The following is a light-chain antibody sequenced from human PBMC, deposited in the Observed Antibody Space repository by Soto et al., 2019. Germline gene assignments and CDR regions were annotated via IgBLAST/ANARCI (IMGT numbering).Light chain of an antibody. V-gene: IGLV1-51*01. CDR2: DDK. Sequence: QSVLTQPPSVSAAAGEKVTISCSGSNVGSNYVAWYQQIPGSAPRLLIYDDKERPSGIPDRFSGSRYGTTATLVIAGLQTGDEADYFCGTWDKSLDYGVFGGGTKLTVL. CDR3: GTWDKSLDYGV. J-gene: IGLJ3*02. CDR1: SNVGSNY.